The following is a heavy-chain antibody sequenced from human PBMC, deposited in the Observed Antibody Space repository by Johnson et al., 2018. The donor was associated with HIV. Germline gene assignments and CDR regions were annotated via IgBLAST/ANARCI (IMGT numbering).Heavy chain of an antibody. CDR1: GFTFSSYD. Sequence: QVQLVESGGGVVQPGGSLRLSCAASGFTFSSYDMNWVRQAPGKGLEWVAFIRYDGSNKYYADSVKGRFTISRDSSKNTLYLQMNSLRAEDTAVYYCATSHGSHGAFDIWGQGTMVTVSS. V-gene: IGHV3-30*02. CDR3: ATSHGSHGAFDI. D-gene: IGHD1-26*01. J-gene: IGHJ3*02. CDR2: IRYDGSNK.